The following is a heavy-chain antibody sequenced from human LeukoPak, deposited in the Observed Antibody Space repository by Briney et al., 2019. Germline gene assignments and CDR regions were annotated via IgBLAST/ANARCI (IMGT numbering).Heavy chain of an antibody. Sequence: GGSLRLSCAASGFTFSSHSMNWVRQAPGKGLEWVSYISSSSSTIYYADSVKGRFTISRDNAKNSLYLQMNSLRAEDTAVYYCARAPDYWGQGTLVTVSS. J-gene: IGHJ4*02. CDR2: ISSSSSTI. V-gene: IGHV3-48*01. CDR3: ARAPDY. CDR1: GFTFSSHS.